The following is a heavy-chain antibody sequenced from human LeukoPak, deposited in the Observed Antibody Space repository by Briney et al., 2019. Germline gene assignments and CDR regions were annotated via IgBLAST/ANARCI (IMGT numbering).Heavy chain of an antibody. CDR3: AREAGI. CDR1: GGSFSGYY. CDR2: INHGGST. V-gene: IGHV4-34*01. Sequence: SETLSLTCAVYGGSFSGYYWSWIRQPPGKGLEWIGEINHGGSTNYNPSLKSRVTISVDTSKNQFSLKLSSVTAADTAVYYCAREAGIWGQGTMVTVSS. J-gene: IGHJ3*02.